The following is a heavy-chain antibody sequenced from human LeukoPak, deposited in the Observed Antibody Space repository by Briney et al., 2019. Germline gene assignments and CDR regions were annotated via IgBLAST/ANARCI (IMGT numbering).Heavy chain of an antibody. D-gene: IGHD3-22*01. V-gene: IGHV3-73*01. CDR1: GFTFSGSA. CDR2: VRSKAHSYAT. CDR3: TRHGGRDYYDSSEDAFDI. J-gene: IGHJ3*02. Sequence: GGSLRLSCAASGFTFSGSAMHWVRQASGKGLEWVGRVRSKAHSYATAYAASGKGRFTISRDDSKNTAYLQMNSLKTEDTAVYYCTRHGGRDYYDSSEDAFDIWGQGTMVTVSS.